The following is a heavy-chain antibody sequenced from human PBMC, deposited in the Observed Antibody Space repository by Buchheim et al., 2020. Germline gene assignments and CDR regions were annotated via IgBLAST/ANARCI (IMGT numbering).Heavy chain of an antibody. V-gene: IGHV3-23*01. D-gene: IGHD2-8*01. J-gene: IGHJ4*02. Sequence: EVQLLESGGGLVQPGGSLRLSCAASGLAFSSYAMTWVRQAPGKGLEWVSDISASGVSTHYTASVKGRFTISSDNSTNTLYLQMNSLRAEDTAVYYCARPNGDYTSYFDYWGQGTL. CDR2: ISASGVST. CDR1: GLAFSSYA. CDR3: ARPNGDYTSYFDY.